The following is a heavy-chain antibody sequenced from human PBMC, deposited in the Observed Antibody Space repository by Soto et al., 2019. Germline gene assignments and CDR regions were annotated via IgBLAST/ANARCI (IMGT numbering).Heavy chain of an antibody. J-gene: IGHJ6*02. D-gene: IGHD2-2*02. V-gene: IGHV3-30-3*01. CDR1: GFTFSSYA. CDR3: ARDRVVPAAIRSYYYYGMDV. CDR2: ISYDGSNK. Sequence: GESLKISCAASGFTFSSYAMHWVRQAPGKGLEWVAVISYDGSNKYYADSVKGRFTISRDNSKNTLYLQMNSLRAEDTAVYYCARDRVVPAAIRSYYYYGMDVWGQGTMVTVSS.